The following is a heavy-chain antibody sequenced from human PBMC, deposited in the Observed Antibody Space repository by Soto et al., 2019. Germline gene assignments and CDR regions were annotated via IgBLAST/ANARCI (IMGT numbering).Heavy chain of an antibody. J-gene: IGHJ4*02. Sequence: EVQLLESGGGLVQPGESLRLSCAASGFTFSSYAMSWVRQAPGKGLEWVSVIRGSDDSTYYADSVKGRFTISRDNSKNTLYLQMTSRRAEDTAVYYCAKRSSSSTFDYWGQGTLFTVSS. CDR1: GFTFSSYA. D-gene: IGHD6-6*01. CDR3: AKRSSSSTFDY. CDR2: IRGSDDST. V-gene: IGHV3-23*01.